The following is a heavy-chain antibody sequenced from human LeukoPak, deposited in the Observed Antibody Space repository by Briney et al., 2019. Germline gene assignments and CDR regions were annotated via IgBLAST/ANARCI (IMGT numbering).Heavy chain of an antibody. CDR2: ISSSSSTI. V-gene: IGHV3-48*01. J-gene: IGHJ4*02. CDR1: GFTFSSYS. Sequence: GGSLRLSCAASGFTFSSYSMNWVRQAPGKGLEWVSYISSSSSTIYYADSVKGRFTISRDNAKNSLYLQMNSLRAEDTAVYYCARTDSSSWPPPLDYWGQGTLVTVSS. D-gene: IGHD6-13*01. CDR3: ARTDSSSWPPPLDY.